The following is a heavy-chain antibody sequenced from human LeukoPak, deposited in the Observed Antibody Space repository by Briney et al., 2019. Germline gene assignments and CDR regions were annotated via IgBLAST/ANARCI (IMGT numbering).Heavy chain of an antibody. CDR1: GFTFSSYA. D-gene: IGHD5-18*01. CDR2: ISYDGSNK. CDR3: AREEWIQLDY. Sequence: QTGGSLRLSCAASGFTFSSYAMHWVRQAPGKGLEWVAVISYDGSNKYYADSVKGRFTISRDNSKNTLYPQMNSLRAEDTAVYYCAREEWIQLDYWGQGTLVTVSS. J-gene: IGHJ4*02. V-gene: IGHV3-30-3*01.